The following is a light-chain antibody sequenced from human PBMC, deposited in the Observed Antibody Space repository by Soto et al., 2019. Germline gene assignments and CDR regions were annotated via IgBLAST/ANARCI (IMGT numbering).Light chain of an antibody. Sequence: QSVLTQPPSVSAAPGQKVTISCSGSRPNIGNNYVSWYQQLPGTAPKLLIYENNKRPSGIPERLSGSKSGTSATLGITGLQTGDEADYYCGTWDSSLSAWVFGGGTKLTVL. V-gene: IGLV1-51*02. J-gene: IGLJ3*02. CDR1: RPNIGNNY. CDR3: GTWDSSLSAWV. CDR2: ENN.